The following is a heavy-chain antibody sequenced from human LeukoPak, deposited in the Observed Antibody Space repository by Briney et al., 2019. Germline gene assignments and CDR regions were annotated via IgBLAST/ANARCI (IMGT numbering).Heavy chain of an antibody. J-gene: IGHJ3*02. V-gene: IGHV3-7*01. CDR2: IKQDGSEK. D-gene: IGHD4-17*01. CDR3: ARATTVTSDDAFGI. CDR1: GFTFSSYW. Sequence: QAGGSLRLSCAASGFTFSSYWMSWVRQAPGKGLEWVANIKQDGSEKYYVDSVKGRFTISRDNAKNSLYLQMNSLRAEDTAVYYCARATTVTSDDAFGIWGQGTMVTVSS.